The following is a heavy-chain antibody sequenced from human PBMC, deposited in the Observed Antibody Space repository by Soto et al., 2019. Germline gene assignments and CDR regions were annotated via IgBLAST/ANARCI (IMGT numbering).Heavy chain of an antibody. Sequence: PGESLKISCKGSGYSFTSYWIGWVRQMPGKGLEWMGIIYPGDSDTRYSPSFQGQVTISADKSISTAYLQWSSLKASDTAVYYCARHGIAVAVDYYYYYGMDVWGQGTTVTVSS. CDR1: GYSFTSYW. D-gene: IGHD6-19*01. V-gene: IGHV5-51*01. CDR2: IYPGDSDT. CDR3: ARHGIAVAVDYYYYYGMDV. J-gene: IGHJ6*02.